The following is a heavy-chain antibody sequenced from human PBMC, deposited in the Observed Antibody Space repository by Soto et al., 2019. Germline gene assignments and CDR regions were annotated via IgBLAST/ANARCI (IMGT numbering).Heavy chain of an antibody. CDR1: GGSISSYY. V-gene: IGHV4-59*01. CDR3: ARASIAARLNLGWGVNWFDP. J-gene: IGHJ5*02. D-gene: IGHD6-6*01. CDR2: IYYSGST. Sequence: SETLPLTCTISGGSISSYYWSWIRQPPGKGLEWIGYIYYSGSTNYNPSLKSRVTISVDTSKNQFSLKLSSVTAADTAVYYCARASIAARLNLGWGVNWFDPWGQGTLVTVSS.